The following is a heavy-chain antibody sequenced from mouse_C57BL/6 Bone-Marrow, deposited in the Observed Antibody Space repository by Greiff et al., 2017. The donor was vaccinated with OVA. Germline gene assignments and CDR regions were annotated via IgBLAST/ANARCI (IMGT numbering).Heavy chain of an antibody. CDR2: INPNNGGT. D-gene: IGHD1-1*01. V-gene: IGHV1-26*01. CDR1: GYTFTDYY. Sequence: VQLQQSGPELVKPGASVKISCKASGYTFTDYYMNWVKQSHGKSLEWIGDINPNNGGTSYNQKFKGKATLTVDKSSSTAYMELRSLTSEDSAVYYCARNYYGSSPYFDYWGQGTTLTVSS. J-gene: IGHJ2*01. CDR3: ARNYYGSSPYFDY.